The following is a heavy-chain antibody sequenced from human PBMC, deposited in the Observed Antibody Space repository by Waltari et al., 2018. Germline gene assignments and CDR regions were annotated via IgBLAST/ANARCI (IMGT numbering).Heavy chain of an antibody. CDR2: IYTSGGT. D-gene: IGHD2-2*01. CDR3: ARYCSSTSCDGFDY. CDR1: GGSISSYY. V-gene: IGHV4-4*07. J-gene: IGHJ4*02. Sequence: QVQLQESGPGLVKPSETLSLTCTVSGGSISSYYWSWIRQPAGKGLEWIGRIYTSGGTNYNPSLKSRVTMSVDTSKNQFSLKLSSVTAADTAVYYCARYCSSTSCDGFDYWGQGTLVTVSS.